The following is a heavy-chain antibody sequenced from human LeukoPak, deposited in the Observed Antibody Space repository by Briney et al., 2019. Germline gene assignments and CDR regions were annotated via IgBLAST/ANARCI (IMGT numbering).Heavy chain of an antibody. D-gene: IGHD3-22*01. Sequence: GGSLRLSCEASGFTLSSYGMHWVRQAPGKGLEWVAVISYEGSNKYYADSVKGRFTISRDNSKNTLYLQMNSLRAEDTAVYYCAGDIYYYDSSAYYHFYYGMDVWGQGTTVTVSS. CDR3: AGDIYYYDSSAYYHFYYGMDV. CDR1: GFTLSSYG. J-gene: IGHJ6*02. V-gene: IGHV3-30*03. CDR2: ISYEGSNK.